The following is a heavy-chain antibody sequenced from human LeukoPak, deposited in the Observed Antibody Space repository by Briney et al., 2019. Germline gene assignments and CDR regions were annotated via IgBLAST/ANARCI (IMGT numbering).Heavy chain of an antibody. D-gene: IGHD2-2*01. J-gene: IGHJ3*02. Sequence: VASVKVSCKASGGTFSSYAISWVRQAPGQGLDWMGRIIPILGTANYAQKFQGRVTITADESTSTAYMELSSLRSEDTAVYYCARGKGEVPAAPMAFDIWGQGTMVTVSS. CDR3: ARGKGEVPAAPMAFDI. CDR1: GGTFSSYA. V-gene: IGHV1-69*11. CDR2: IIPILGTA.